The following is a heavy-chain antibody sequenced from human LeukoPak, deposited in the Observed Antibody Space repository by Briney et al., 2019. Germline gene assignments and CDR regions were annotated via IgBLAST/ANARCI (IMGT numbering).Heavy chain of an antibody. CDR1: GSTFSSYG. CDR2: ISYDGSNK. V-gene: IGHV3-30*03. D-gene: IGHD6-19*01. CDR3: VIAVAVDGFDY. J-gene: IGHJ4*02. Sequence: GRSLRLSCAASGSTFSSYGMHWVRQAPGKGLEWVAVISYDGSNKYYADSVKGRFTISRDNSKNTLYLQMHSLRAEDTAVYYCVIAVAVDGFDYWGQGTLVTASS.